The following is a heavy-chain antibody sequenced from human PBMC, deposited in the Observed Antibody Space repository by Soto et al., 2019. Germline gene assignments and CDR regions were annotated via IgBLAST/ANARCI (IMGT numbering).Heavy chain of an antibody. CDR2: ISSSSSYI. CDR1: GFTFSSYS. Sequence: RRLSCAASGFTFSSYSMNWVRQAPGKGLEWVSSISSSSSYIYYADSVKGRFTISRDNAKNSLYLQMNSLRAEDTAVYYCARGAPHLSDDYWGQGTLVTVSS. V-gene: IGHV3-21*01. J-gene: IGHJ4*02. CDR3: ARGAPHLSDDY.